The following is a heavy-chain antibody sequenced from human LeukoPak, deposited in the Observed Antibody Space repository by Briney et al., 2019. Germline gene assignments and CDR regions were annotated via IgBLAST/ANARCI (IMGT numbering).Heavy chain of an antibody. J-gene: IGHJ5*02. CDR1: GYTFTTYD. V-gene: IGHV1-8*01. CDR2: MNPNSGNT. CDR3: ARGRGSGHKENWFDP. Sequence: GASVKISCKASGYTFTTYDINWVRQATGQGLEWMGWMNPNSGNTGYAQKFQGRVTMTRNTSITTAYMELSSLRSEDTAVYYCARGRGSGHKENWFDPWGQGTLVTVSS. D-gene: IGHD6-19*01.